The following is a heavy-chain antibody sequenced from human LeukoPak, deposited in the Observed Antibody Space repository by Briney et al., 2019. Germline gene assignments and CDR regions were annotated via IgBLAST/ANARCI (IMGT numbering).Heavy chain of an antibody. Sequence: SETLSLTCAVSGGSISSGGYSWSWIRQPPGKGLEWIGYIYHSGSTYYNPSLKSRVTISVDRSKNQFSLKLSSVTAADTAMYYCARGSGYGGLDYWGQGTLVTVSS. D-gene: IGHD5-12*01. CDR2: IYHSGST. J-gene: IGHJ4*02. CDR1: GGSISSGGYS. V-gene: IGHV4-30-2*01. CDR3: ARGSGYGGLDY.